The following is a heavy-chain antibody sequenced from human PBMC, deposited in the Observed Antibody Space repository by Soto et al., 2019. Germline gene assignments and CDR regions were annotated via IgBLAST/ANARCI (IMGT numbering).Heavy chain of an antibody. Sequence: EVQLAESGGALVQPGGSLRLSCAVSGFTFTSYSMSWVRQAPGEGLEWVANIRQDGHEKYYVDSVRGRFTISRDNAQNSLYLQMDSLRAEDTAMYYCARDLPGYCSTTNCYYYFDFWGQGTLVTVSS. CDR3: ARDLPGYCSTTNCYYYFDF. V-gene: IGHV3-7*03. CDR1: GFTFTSYS. D-gene: IGHD2-2*01. J-gene: IGHJ4*02. CDR2: IRQDGHEK.